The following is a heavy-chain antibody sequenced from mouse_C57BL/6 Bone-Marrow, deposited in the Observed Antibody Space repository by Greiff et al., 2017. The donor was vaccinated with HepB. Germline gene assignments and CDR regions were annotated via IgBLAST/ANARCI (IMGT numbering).Heavy chain of an antibody. CDR3: ARKDYSNYEVAY. V-gene: IGHV1-81*01. J-gene: IGHJ3*01. D-gene: IGHD2-5*01. CDR1: GYTFTSYG. CDR2: IYPRSGNT. Sequence: QVTLKESGAELARPGASVKLSCKASGYTFTSYGISWVKQRTGQGLEWIGEIYPRSGNTYYNEKFKGKATLTADKSSSTAYMELRSLTSEDSAVYFCARKDYSNYEVAYWGQGTLVTVSA.